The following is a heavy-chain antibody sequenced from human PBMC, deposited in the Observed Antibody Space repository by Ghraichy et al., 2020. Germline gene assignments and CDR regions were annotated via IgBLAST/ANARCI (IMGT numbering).Heavy chain of an antibody. J-gene: IGHJ4*01. D-gene: IGHD4-17*01. CDR2: ISSSKSTI. CDR3: ARASPTNYGDRSCYVY. V-gene: IGHV3-48*02. Sequence: SYISSSKSTIHYADSVKGRFTISRDNAKNSLYLQMNSVSDEDTAVYYCARASPTNYGDRSCYVYWG.